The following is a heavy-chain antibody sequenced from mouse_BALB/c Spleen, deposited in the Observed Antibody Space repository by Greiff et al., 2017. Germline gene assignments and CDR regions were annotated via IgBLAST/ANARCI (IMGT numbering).Heavy chain of an antibody. Sequence: VQLQQSGPGLVQPSQSLSITCTVSGFSLTSYGVHWVRQSPGKGLEWLGVIWSGGSTDYNAAFISRLSISKDNSKSQVFFKMNSLQANDTAIYYCARKDGWYFDVWGAGTTVTVSS. V-gene: IGHV2-2*02. J-gene: IGHJ1*01. CDR3: ARKDGWYFDV. CDR1: GFSLTSYG. CDR2: IWSGGST.